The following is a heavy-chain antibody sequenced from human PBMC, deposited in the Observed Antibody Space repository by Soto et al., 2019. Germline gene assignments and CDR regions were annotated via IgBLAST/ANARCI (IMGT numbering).Heavy chain of an antibody. J-gene: IGHJ3*02. CDR2: IYPGDSDT. Sequence: PGESLKISCKGSGYSFTSYWIGWVRQMPGKGLEWMGIIYPGDSDTRYSPSFQGQVTISADKSISTAYLQWSSLKASDTAMYYCAITSPYCSSTSCLYRGAFDIWGQGTMVTVSS. CDR3: AITSPYCSSTSCLYRGAFDI. V-gene: IGHV5-51*01. D-gene: IGHD2-2*01. CDR1: GYSFTSYW.